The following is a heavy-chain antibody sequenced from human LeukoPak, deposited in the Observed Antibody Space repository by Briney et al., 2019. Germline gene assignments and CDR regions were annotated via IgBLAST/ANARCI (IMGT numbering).Heavy chain of an antibody. CDR2: LGDNDGRT. CDR1: GFSFSNHA. V-gene: IGHV3-23*01. D-gene: IGHD3-9*01. CDR3: AKNGKDNYDMFFDY. J-gene: IGHJ4*02. Sequence: GGSLRLSCSASGFSFSNHAMNWVRQAPGKGLEWVSALGDNDGRTFYADSVKGRFTISRDNSKNTLYLQMNSLRAEDTAIYYCAKNGKDNYDMFFDYWGQGTLVTVSS.